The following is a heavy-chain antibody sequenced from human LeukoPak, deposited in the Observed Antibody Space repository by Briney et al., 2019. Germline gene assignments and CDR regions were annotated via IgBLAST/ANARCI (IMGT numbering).Heavy chain of an antibody. CDR3: ARDSVDIVAKPGIAVAGTSEGKKDHAFDI. CDR1: GGTFSSYA. CDR2: IIPMLGIA. J-gene: IGHJ3*02. V-gene: IGHV1-69*04. Sequence: SVKVSCKASGGTFSSYAISWVRQAPGQGLEWMGRIIPMLGIANYAQKFQGRVTITADKSTSTAYMELSSLRSEDTAVYYCARDSVDIVAKPGIAVAGTSEGKKDHAFDIWGQGTMVTVSS. D-gene: IGHD6-19*01.